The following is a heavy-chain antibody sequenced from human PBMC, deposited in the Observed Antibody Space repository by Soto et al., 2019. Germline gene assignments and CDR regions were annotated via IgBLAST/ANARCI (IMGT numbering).Heavy chain of an antibody. V-gene: IGHV3-23*01. CDR3: AKDINGTGINVIYDS. Sequence: GGSLRLSCAASGFSFSTYAMGWFRQAPGKGLEWVSAISGSGSATYYADPVKGRFTISRDNFKDTLYLQMNSLRAGDTAVYYCAKDINGTGINVIYDSWGQGSLVTISS. CDR2: ISGSGSAT. D-gene: IGHD7-27*01. J-gene: IGHJ4*02. CDR1: GFSFSTYA.